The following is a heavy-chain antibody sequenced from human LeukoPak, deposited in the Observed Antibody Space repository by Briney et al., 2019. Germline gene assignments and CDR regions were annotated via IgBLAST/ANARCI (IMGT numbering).Heavy chain of an antibody. Sequence: PSQTLSLTCTVSGGSISSGGYYWSWIRQHPGKGLEWIGYIYYSGSTYYNPSLKSRVTISVDTSKNQFSLKLSSVTAADTAVYYCARGVTMVRGVIIIGHWFDPWGQGTLVTVSS. CDR3: ARGVTMVRGVIIIGHWFDP. CDR2: IYYSGST. CDR1: GGSISSGGYY. J-gene: IGHJ5*02. D-gene: IGHD3-10*01. V-gene: IGHV4-31*03.